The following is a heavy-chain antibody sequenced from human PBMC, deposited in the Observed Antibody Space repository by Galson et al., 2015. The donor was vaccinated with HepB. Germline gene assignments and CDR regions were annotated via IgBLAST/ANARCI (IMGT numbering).Heavy chain of an antibody. Sequence: SETLSLTCAVYGGSFSAYYWSWIRQPPGKGLEWIGEINHSGSTNYNPSLKSRVTMSVDTSKSQFFLNLNSVTAADTAVYYCARGPFRFLGWLPQGLFDYWGQGTLVTVSS. CDR2: INHSGST. CDR1: GGSFSAYY. V-gene: IGHV4-34*01. D-gene: IGHD3-3*01. J-gene: IGHJ4*02. CDR3: ARGPFRFLGWLPQGLFDY.